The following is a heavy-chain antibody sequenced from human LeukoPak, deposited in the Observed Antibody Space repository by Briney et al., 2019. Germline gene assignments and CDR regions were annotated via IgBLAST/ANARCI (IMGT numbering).Heavy chain of an antibody. Sequence: SETLSLTCTVSGGSVSNSLYYWAWIRQPPGRGLEWIGTIDKTERTFHSPSLMSRVTMSLDTSMNQFSLRLTSVTASDAAVYYCARITVAPRGGWLDPWGQGTLVSVSS. J-gene: IGHJ5*02. D-gene: IGHD4-23*01. CDR2: IDKTERT. CDR1: GGSVSNSLYY. V-gene: IGHV4-39*01. CDR3: ARITVAPRGGWLDP.